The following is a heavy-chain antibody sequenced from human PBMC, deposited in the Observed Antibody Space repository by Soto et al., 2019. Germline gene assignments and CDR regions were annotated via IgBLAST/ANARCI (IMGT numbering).Heavy chain of an antibody. J-gene: IGHJ5*02. CDR2: INPSGGTT. CDR1: GYSFNNNY. V-gene: IGHV1-46*02. CDR3: ARVPGIVLVPTKHPLGASFDL. Sequence: QVQLVQSGAEGKRPGASVKVSCKTSGYSFNNNYIHWVRQAPGQGLEWVGMINPSGGTTTYARNLQGRVTVTSDTSTSTVYMDLSSLRSEDTALYYCARVPGIVLVPTKHPLGASFDLWGEGALVTVSS. D-gene: IGHD2-8*02.